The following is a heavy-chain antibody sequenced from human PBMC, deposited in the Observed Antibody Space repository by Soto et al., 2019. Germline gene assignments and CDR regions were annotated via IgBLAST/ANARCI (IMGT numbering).Heavy chain of an antibody. J-gene: IGHJ5*01. CDR3: ARDNGAFYDFWRGYSNXFDS. CDR2: MNPNSGNT. CDR1: GYTFTSYD. Sequence: ASVKVSWKASGYTFTSYDINWVRQATGQGLEWMGWMNPNSGNTGYAQKFQGRVTMTRNTSISTAYMELSSLRSEDTAVYYCARDNGAFYDFWRGYSNXFDSWGQAPLVTVSS. D-gene: IGHD3-3*01. V-gene: IGHV1-8*01.